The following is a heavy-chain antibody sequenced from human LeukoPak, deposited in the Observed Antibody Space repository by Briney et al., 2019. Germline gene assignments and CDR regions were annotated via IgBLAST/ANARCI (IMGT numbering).Heavy chain of an antibody. D-gene: IGHD3-3*01. CDR2: IYHSGST. CDR1: GDSISSGNW. V-gene: IGHV4-4*02. Sequence: PSETLSLTCAVSGDSISSGNWWTWVRQPPGKGLEWIGEIYHSGSTNYNPSLKSRVTISVDKSKNQFSLKLSSVTAADTAVYYCATLGFYFVFTLDCWGQGTLVTVSS. CDR3: ATLGFYFVFTLDC. J-gene: IGHJ4*02.